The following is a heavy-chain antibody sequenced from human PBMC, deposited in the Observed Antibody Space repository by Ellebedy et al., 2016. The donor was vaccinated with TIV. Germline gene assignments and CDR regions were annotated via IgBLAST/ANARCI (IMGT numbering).Heavy chain of an antibody. CDR1: GFTFSISG. CDR3: SRDGREWSRDC. J-gene: IGHJ4*02. Sequence: GGSLRLXCAASGFTFSISGMTWVRQRPGKGLEWVATVSRGREAYYADPFKGRFFISRDNDLNSVFLQLNNLRVEDTAVYYYSRDGREWSRDCWGQGTLATVSS. CDR2: VSRGREA. V-gene: IGHV3-21*06. D-gene: IGHD3-3*01.